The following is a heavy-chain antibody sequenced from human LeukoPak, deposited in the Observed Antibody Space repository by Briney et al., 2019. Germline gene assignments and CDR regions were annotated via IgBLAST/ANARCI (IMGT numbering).Heavy chain of an antibody. CDR2: ISYDGSNK. CDR3: AKGGTVIARLIASD. Sequence: GGSLRLSCAASGFTFSSYGMHWVRQAPGKGLEWVAVISYDGSNKYYADSVKGRFTISRDNSKNTLYLQMNSLRAEDTAVYYCAKGGTVIARLIASDWGQGTLVTVSS. D-gene: IGHD6-6*01. CDR1: GFTFSSYG. J-gene: IGHJ4*02. V-gene: IGHV3-30*18.